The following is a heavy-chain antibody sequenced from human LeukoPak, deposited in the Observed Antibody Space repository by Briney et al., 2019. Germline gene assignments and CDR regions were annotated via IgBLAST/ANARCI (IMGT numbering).Heavy chain of an antibody. J-gene: IGHJ6*02. D-gene: IGHD3-22*01. CDR3: ARDRYDSSGFPFYYYGMDV. CDR1: GFTFSSYS. CDR2: ISSSSSYI. Sequence: GGSLRLSCAASGFTFSSYSMNWVRQAPGKGLEWVSSISSSSSYIYYADSVKGRFTISRDNAKNSLYLQMNSLRAEDTAVYYCARDRYDSSGFPFYYYGMDVWGQGTTVTVSS. V-gene: IGHV3-21*01.